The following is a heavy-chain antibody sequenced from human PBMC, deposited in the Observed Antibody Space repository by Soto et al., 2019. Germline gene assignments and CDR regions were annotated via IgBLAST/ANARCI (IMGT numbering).Heavy chain of an antibody. D-gene: IGHD3-16*02. V-gene: IGHV4-34*01. J-gene: IGHJ4*02. CDR2: INHSGST. Sequence: SETLSLTCAVYGGSFSGYYWSWIRQPPGKGLEWIGEINHSGSTNYNPSLKSRVTMSVDTSKNQFSLKLSSVTAADTAVYYCARGRIGYDYIWGSYPSFPFDYWGQGTLVTVSS. CDR3: ARGRIGYDYIWGSYPSFPFDY. CDR1: GGSFSGYY.